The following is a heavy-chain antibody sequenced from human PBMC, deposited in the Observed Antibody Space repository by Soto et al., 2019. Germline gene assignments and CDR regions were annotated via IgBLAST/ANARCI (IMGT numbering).Heavy chain of an antibody. J-gene: IGHJ4*02. D-gene: IGHD7-27*01. V-gene: IGHV4-39*01. CDR2: IYYSGST. CDR3: ARRWGTSFDF. CDR1: GGSISITSYY. Sequence: SETLSLTCTVSGGSISITSYYWGWIRQPPGKGLEWIGSIYYSGSTYYNASLKSQVTISVDTSKNQFSLKLSSVTAADTAVYYCARRWGTSFDFWGQGTLVTVSS.